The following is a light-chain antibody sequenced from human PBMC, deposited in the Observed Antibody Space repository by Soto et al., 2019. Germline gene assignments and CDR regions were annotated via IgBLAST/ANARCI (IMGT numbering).Light chain of an antibody. CDR2: DVS. Sequence: QSVLTQPRSVSGSPGQSVTVSGILTSSDVGDYNSVSWYQQHPGKAPKLMIYDVSKRPSGVPDRFSGSKSGNTASLTISGLQAEDEADYYCCSYVGGYSYVFGIGTKVTVL. J-gene: IGLJ1*01. CDR3: CSYVGGYSYV. V-gene: IGLV2-11*01. CDR1: SSDVGDYNS.